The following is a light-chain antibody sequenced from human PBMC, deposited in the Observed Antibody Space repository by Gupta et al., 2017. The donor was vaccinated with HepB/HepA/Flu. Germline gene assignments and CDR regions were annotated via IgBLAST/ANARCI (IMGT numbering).Light chain of an antibody. V-gene: IGLV3-21*03. J-gene: IGLJ2*01. CDR3: QVWDSSSDHVI. CDR1: NIGTKS. CDR2: DDN. Sequence: SYVLTQPPSVSVAPGKTASITCGGNNIGTKSVHWYQQKPGQAPVLVLYDDNDRPSGIPERFSGSNSGNTATLTINRVEAGDEADYYCQVWDSSSDHVIFGGGTKQTVL.